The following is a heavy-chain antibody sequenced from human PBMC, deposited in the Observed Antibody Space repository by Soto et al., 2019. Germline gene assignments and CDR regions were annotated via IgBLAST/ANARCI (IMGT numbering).Heavy chain of an antibody. J-gene: IGHJ4*02. CDR3: ARFDFGDYRGLDY. CDR1: SGSISGXY. Sequence: QVHLQESGPGLVKPSETLSLTCTVSSGSISGXYWSWIRQPPGKGLECIGYISYIGNTHYNPSLMSRVTISIDTSKNQFSLKVTSVTAADTAVYYCARFDFGDYRGLDYWGQGTLVTVSS. D-gene: IGHD4-17*01. V-gene: IGHV4-59*08. CDR2: ISYIGNT.